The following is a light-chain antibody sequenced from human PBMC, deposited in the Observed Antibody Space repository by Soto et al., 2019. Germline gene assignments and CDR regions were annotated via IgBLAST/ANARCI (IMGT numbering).Light chain of an antibody. V-gene: IGKV1-5*03. CDR2: RAS. J-gene: IGKJ1*01. CDR1: QNINTW. CDR3: QQYSSDAT. Sequence: IQMTQSPSTLSASVGDRVTITCRASQNINTWLAWYQQKPGKAPRLLIYRASSLENGVPSRFGGRGSGTQFIFNISSLQTDDSATYYCQQYSSDATFGQGTKVEIK.